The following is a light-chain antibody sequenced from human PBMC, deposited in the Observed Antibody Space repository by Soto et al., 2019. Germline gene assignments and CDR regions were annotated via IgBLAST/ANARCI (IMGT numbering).Light chain of an antibody. CDR3: QSYDSRLSAVV. CDR2: DNT. J-gene: IGLJ2*01. V-gene: IGLV1-40*01. Sequence: QSVMTQPPSVSGAPGQRGSISCTWSSSNIGAGYDVHWYQHLPGTAPKLLIYDNTHRPSGVPERFSGSKSGTSASLAITGLQAEDEADYYCQSYDSRLSAVVFGGGTKLTV. CDR1: SSNIGAGYD.